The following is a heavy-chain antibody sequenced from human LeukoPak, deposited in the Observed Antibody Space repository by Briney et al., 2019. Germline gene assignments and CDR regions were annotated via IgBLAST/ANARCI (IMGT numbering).Heavy chain of an antibody. J-gene: IGHJ4*02. CDR1: RFTFSSYW. CDR2: IKQDGSEK. D-gene: IGHD3-3*01. V-gene: IGHV3-7*03. CDR3: ARRPHLDW. Sequence: GGSLRLSCAASRFTFSSYWMSWVCQARGEGLEWVANIKQDGSEKYYVDSVKGRFTISRDNAKNSLYLQMNSLRAEDTAVYYCARRPHLDWWGQGTLVTVSS.